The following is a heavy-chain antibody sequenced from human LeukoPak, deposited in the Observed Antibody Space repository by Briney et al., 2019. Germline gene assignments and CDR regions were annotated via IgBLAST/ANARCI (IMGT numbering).Heavy chain of an antibody. CDR3: ASPKTYDFWSGSFDY. V-gene: IGHV3-21*01. CDR2: VSSTSSFI. CDR1: GFTFSSYS. J-gene: IGHJ4*02. Sequence: GGSLRLSCAASGFTFSSYSINWVRQAPGKGLEWVSCVSSTSSFIYYADSVKGRFTISRDNAKNSLYLQMNSLRAEDTAVYYCASPKTYDFWSGSFDYWGQGTLVTVSS. D-gene: IGHD3-3*01.